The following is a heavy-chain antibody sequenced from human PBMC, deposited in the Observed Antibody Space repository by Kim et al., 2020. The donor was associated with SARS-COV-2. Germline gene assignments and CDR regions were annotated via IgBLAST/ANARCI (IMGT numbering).Heavy chain of an antibody. CDR1: GFTFDDYA. CDR2: ISWNSGSI. V-gene: IGHV3-9*01. CDR3: AKDESVSGWYGEGLFDP. Sequence: GGSLRLSCAASGFTFDDYAMHWVRQAPGKGLEWVSGISWNSGSIGYADSVKGRFTISRDNAKNSLYLQMNSLRAEDTALYYCAKDESVSGWYGEGLFDPWGQGTLVTVSS. J-gene: IGHJ5*02. D-gene: IGHD6-19*01.